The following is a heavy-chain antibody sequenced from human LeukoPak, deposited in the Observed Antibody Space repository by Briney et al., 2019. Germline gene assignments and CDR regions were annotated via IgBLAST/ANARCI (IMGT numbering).Heavy chain of an antibody. CDR2: INSSSSYI. Sequence: AGTLTLSCAASGGTFSSYNMNWIRQAPGKGLEWVSYINSSSSYIYYADSVKGRFTISRDNAKNTLYLQMYSLRAEVTAVYYCARGSRYSSGWYDYWGQGTLVTVSS. D-gene: IGHD6-19*01. J-gene: IGHJ4*02. CDR1: GGTFSSYN. CDR3: ARGSRYSSGWYDY. V-gene: IGHV3-21*01.